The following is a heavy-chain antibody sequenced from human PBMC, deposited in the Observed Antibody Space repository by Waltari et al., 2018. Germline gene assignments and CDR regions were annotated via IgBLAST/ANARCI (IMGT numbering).Heavy chain of an antibody. CDR2: ITWNSGRI. Sequence: IQLVESGGDLIQPGRSLRLACEGFGFVFEDFAMHWVRQAPGKGREWVSGITWNSGRIGYADSVKGRFTISRDNAKNSVYLQMNNVRPEDTALYYCVKWADYYETGSERGQGTLVTVSS. CDR1: GFVFEDFA. J-gene: IGHJ4*02. CDR3: VKWADYYETGSE. V-gene: IGHV3-9*01. D-gene: IGHD3-22*01.